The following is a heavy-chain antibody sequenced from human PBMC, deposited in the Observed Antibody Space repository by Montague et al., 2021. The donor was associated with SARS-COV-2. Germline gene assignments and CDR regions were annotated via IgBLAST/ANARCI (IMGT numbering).Heavy chain of an antibody. CDR1: GYSISSGYY. CDR3: ARWYYGSGSYPH. J-gene: IGHJ4*02. V-gene: IGHV4-38-2*01. D-gene: IGHD3-10*01. CDR2: IYHSGGT. Sequence: SETLSLTCSVSGYSISSGYYRGWIRQPPGKGLEWIGNIYHSGGTXYSPSLKSRVTVSVDTSKNQFSLRLSSVTAADTAVYYCARWYYGSGSYPHWGQGTLVTVSS.